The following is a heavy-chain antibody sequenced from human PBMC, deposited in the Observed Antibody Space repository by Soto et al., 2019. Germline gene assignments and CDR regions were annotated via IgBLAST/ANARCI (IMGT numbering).Heavy chain of an antibody. V-gene: IGHV4-31*03. J-gene: IGHJ4*02. CDR1: GGSISSGGYY. CDR3: ARQWLDCHMTTVMLDY. D-gene: IGHD4-17*01. CDR2: IYYSGST. Sequence: QVQLQESGPGLVKPSQTLSLTCTVSGGSISSGGYYWSWIRQHPGKGVEWIGYIYYSGSTYYNPSLKSRVTISVDTSKNQFALKLSSVTAADTAVYYCARQWLDCHMTTVMLDYWGQGTLVTVSS.